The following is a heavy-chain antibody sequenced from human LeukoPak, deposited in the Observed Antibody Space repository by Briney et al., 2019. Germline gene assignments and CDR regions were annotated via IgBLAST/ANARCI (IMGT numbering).Heavy chain of an antibody. CDR3: TRDNYYDSTGYTDY. J-gene: IGHJ4*02. CDR2: IYHSGST. CDR1: GGSISSSNW. D-gene: IGHD3-22*01. Sequence: SGTLSLTCAVSGGSISSSNWWSWVRQPPGKGLEWIGEIYHSGSTYYNPSLKSRVTISVDTSKNQFSLKLRSVTAADTAMYYCTRDNYYDSTGYTDYWGQGTLVTVSS. V-gene: IGHV4-4*02.